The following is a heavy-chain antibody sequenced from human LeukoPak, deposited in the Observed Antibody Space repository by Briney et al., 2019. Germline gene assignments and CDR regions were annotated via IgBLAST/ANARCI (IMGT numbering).Heavy chain of an antibody. CDR3: TRDRRITIFGVDPYYYYMDV. CDR1: GFPFGDYA. V-gene: IGHV3-49*04. D-gene: IGHD3-3*01. J-gene: IGHJ6*03. CDR2: IRSKAYGGTT. Sequence: PGRSLSLSCTASGFPFGDYAMSWVRQAPGKGLEGVGFIRSKAYGGTTEYAASVKGRFTISRDDSKSIAYLQINSLKTEDTAVYYCTRDRRITIFGVDPYYYYMDVWGKGTTVTVSS.